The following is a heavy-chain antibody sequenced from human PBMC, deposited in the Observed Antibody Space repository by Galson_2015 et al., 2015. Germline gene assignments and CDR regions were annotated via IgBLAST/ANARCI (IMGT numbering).Heavy chain of an antibody. CDR3: ARGGGSYYHFDY. D-gene: IGHD1-26*01. V-gene: IGHV3-21*01. CDR2: ISSSSYI. Sequence: SLRLSCAASGFTFSSYSMNWVRQAPGKGLEWVSSISSSSYIYYADSVKGRFTISRDNAKNSLYLQMNSLRAEDTAVYYCARGGGSYYHFDYWGQGTLVTVSS. J-gene: IGHJ4*02. CDR1: GFTFSSYS.